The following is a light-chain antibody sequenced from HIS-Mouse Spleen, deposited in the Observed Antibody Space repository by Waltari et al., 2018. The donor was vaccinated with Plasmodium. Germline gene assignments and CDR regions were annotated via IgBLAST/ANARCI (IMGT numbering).Light chain of an antibody. CDR3: QQYNNWSFT. Sequence: AIRMTKSPSSFSASTGDRVTITCRSSQGISSYLAWYQQNPVKDLKLLIYAASTLQSGVPSRFSGSGSGTDFTLTISCLQSEDFATYYCQQYNNWSFTFGPGTKVDIK. CDR2: AAS. J-gene: IGKJ3*01. V-gene: IGKV1-8*01. CDR1: QGISSY.